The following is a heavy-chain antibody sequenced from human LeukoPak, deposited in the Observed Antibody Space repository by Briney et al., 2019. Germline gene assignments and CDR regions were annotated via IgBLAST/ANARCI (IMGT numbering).Heavy chain of an antibody. D-gene: IGHD6-19*01. Sequence: ASVKVSCKASGYTFTNYGISWVRQAPGQGLEWMGWISAYNGNTNCAQKLQGRVTMTTDTSTSTAYMELRSLRSDDTAVYYCAREEVRRAVAGYFDYWGQGTLVTVSS. CDR3: AREEVRRAVAGYFDY. V-gene: IGHV1-18*01. CDR1: GYTFTNYG. CDR2: ISAYNGNT. J-gene: IGHJ4*02.